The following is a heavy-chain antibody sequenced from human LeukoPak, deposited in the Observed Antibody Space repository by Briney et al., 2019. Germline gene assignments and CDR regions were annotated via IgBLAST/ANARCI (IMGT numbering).Heavy chain of an antibody. V-gene: IGHV3-23*01. CDR2: ISERGGST. D-gene: IGHD3-10*01. CDR3: AKRGVVIRGILVIGYHQEAYHYDF. Sequence: GGSLRLPCVVSGISLSNYAMTWVRQAPRKGLEWVSYISERGGSTTYADSVKGRFTISRDTSLNTLYLQMNNLRAEDTAVYFCAKRGVVIRGILVIGYHQEAYHYDFWGQGVLVTVSS. J-gene: IGHJ4*02. CDR1: GISLSNYA.